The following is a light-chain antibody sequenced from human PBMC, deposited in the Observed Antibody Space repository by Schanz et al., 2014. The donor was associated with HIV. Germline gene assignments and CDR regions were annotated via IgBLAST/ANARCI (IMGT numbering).Light chain of an antibody. J-gene: IGKJ4*01. CDR3: QQYGSSPPVT. CDR1: QSVSSNN. V-gene: IGKV3-20*01. CDR2: GAS. Sequence: EIVLTQSPGTLSLSPGERVTLSCRASQSVSSNNLAWYQQKPGQAPRLLIYGASSRATGIPDRFSGSGSGTDFTLTISRLEPEDFAVYYCQQYGSSPPVTFGGGTKVEIK.